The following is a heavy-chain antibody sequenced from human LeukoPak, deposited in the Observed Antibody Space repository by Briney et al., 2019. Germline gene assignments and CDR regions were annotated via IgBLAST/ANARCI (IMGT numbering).Heavy chain of an antibody. CDR3: GRGVAVAGIYFDY. CDR2: IYHSGST. CDR1: GYSISSGYY. V-gene: IGHV4-38-2*02. J-gene: IGHJ4*02. D-gene: IGHD6-19*01. Sequence: SETLSLTCTVSGYSISSGYYWGLIRQPPGKRLEWIGSIYHSGSTYYNPSLKSRVTISVDTSKNQFSLKLSSVTAADTAVYYRGRGVAVAGIYFDYWGQGTLVTVSS.